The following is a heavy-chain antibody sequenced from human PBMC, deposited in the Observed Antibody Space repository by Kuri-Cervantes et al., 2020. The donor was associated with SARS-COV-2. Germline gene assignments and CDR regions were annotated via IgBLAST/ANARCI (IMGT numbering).Heavy chain of an antibody. J-gene: IGHJ4*02. Sequence: SLKISCAASGFTFDGYAMHWVRQAPGKGLEWVSGISWNSGSTGYADSVKGRFTISRDNAKNSLYLQMNSLRAEDTALYYCASDNSGSYFREGGGFDYWGQGTLVTVSS. D-gene: IGHD1-26*01. CDR1: GFTFDGYA. CDR3: ASDNSGSYFREGGGFDY. CDR2: ISWNSGST. V-gene: IGHV3-9*01.